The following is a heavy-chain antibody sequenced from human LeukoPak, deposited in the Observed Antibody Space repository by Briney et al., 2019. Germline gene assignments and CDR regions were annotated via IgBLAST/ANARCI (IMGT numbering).Heavy chain of an antibody. J-gene: IGHJ3*02. CDR3: ARDRVSLEAFDI. Sequence: SETLSLTCTVSGGSISSGNYYWSWIRQPPGKGLEWIGYISFSGSTYYNTSLKSRVTISIDTSKNQFSLKLSSVTAADTAVYYCARDRVSLEAFDIWGQGTVVTVSS. CDR1: GGSISSGNYY. CDR2: ISFSGST. D-gene: IGHD3-3*01. V-gene: IGHV4-30-4*01.